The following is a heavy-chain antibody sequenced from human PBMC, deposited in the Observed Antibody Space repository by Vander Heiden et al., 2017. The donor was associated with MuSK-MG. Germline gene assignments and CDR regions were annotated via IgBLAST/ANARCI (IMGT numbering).Heavy chain of an antibody. CDR1: GCTFTSYA. D-gene: IGHD6-19*01. CDR2: INAGNGNT. J-gene: IGHJ3*02. V-gene: IGHV1-3*01. Sequence: QVQLVQSAAELKKPGAAVTVSCTASGCTFTSYAMHWVRQAPGQRLEWMGWINAGNGNTNPSHNCQGRVTITRDTSSSTADIQRSSMRSDHKDVYYCARGSIAGAAPQEAYDIRGQGTL. CDR3: ARGSIAGAAPQEAYDI.